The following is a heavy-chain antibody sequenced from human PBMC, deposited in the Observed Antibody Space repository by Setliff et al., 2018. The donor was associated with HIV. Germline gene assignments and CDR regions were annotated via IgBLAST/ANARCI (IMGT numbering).Heavy chain of an antibody. J-gene: IGHJ4*02. Sequence: SETLSLTCSVSGYSLSSGYYWGWVRRPPGKGPEFIGSTYHTGTPYYNPSLKSRVAISVDTSNNQFFLSLTSVTAADTAVYYCARQQHSSDLKIWNYWGQGTLVTVSS. V-gene: IGHV4-38-2*02. CDR1: GYSLSSGYY. CDR3: ARQQHSSDLKIWNY. D-gene: IGHD6-13*01. CDR2: TYHTGTP.